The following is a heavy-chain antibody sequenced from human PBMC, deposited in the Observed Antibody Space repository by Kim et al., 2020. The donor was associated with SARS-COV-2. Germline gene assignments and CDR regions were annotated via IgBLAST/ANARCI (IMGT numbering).Heavy chain of an antibody. Sequence: SETLSLTCTVSGGSISSYYWSWIRQPAGKGLEWIGRIYTSGSTNYNPSLKSRVTMSVDTSKNQFSLKLSSVTAADTAVYYCARDNNYYGSGSYYPNSPPYYYYGMDVWGQGTTVTVSS. CDR2: IYTSGST. V-gene: IGHV4-4*07. J-gene: IGHJ6*02. CDR3: ARDNNYYGSGSYYPNSPPYYYYGMDV. CDR1: GGSISSYY. D-gene: IGHD3-10*01.